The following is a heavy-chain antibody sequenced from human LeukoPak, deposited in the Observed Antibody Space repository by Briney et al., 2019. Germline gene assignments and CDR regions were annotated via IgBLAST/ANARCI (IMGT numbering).Heavy chain of an antibody. Sequence: PGGSLRLSCAASGFTFTRYAMNWARQSPGKGLQWISAITGSGETTFYADSMKGRFTISRDISKNMLYLQINSLRVEDTALYYCAKSPVSRFYHYYYYMDVWGRGTAVTVSS. J-gene: IGHJ6*03. V-gene: IGHV3-23*01. CDR2: ITGSGETT. D-gene: IGHD3-16*01. CDR3: AKSPVSRFYHYYYYMDV. CDR1: GFTFTRYA.